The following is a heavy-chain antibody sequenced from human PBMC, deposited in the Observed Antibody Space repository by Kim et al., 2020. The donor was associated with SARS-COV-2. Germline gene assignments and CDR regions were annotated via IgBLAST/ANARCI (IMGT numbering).Heavy chain of an antibody. Sequence: GGSLRLSCEASGFTFSTFAMSWVRQAPGKGPEWVSGISGGGSAYYADAVKGRFTISRDNSKNTLYLQMNNLRADDTAFYYCGKYFSTSGTCGNWGQGTLVTVSS. V-gene: IGHV3-23*01. J-gene: IGHJ4*02. D-gene: IGHD3-10*01. CDR3: GKYFSTSGTCGN. CDR2: ISGGGSA. CDR1: GFTFSTFA.